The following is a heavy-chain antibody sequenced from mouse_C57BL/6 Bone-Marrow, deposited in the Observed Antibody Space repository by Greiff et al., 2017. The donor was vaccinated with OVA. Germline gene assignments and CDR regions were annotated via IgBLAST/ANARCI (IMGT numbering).Heavy chain of an antibody. CDR3: AREGVPFDY. CDR2: IDPSDSYT. Sequence: QVQLQQPGAELVMPGASVKLSCKASGYTFTSYWMHWVKQRPGQGLEWIGEIDPSDSYTNYNQKFKGKSTLTVDKSSRTAYMQLSSLTSEDSAVYYCAREGVPFDYWGQGTTLTVSS. V-gene: IGHV1-69*01. CDR1: GYTFTSYW. J-gene: IGHJ2*01.